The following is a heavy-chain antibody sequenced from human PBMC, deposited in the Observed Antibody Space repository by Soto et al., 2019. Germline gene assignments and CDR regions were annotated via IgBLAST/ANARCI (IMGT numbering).Heavy chain of an antibody. CDR2: ISGSGGST. V-gene: IGHV3-23*01. J-gene: IGHJ1*01. CDR1: GFTFSSYA. Sequence: GSLRLSCAASGFTFSSYAIICVRHAPFKWLEWVSAISGSGGSTYYADSVKGRFTISRDNSKNTLYLQMNSLRAEDTAVYYCAKALGYCSGGSCYSGPTAEYFQHWGQGTLVTVSS. CDR3: AKALGYCSGGSCYSGPTAEYFQH. D-gene: IGHD2-15*01.